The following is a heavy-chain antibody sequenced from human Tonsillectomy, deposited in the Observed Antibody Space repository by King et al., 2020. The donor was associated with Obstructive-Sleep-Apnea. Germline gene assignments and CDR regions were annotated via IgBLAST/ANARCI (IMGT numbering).Heavy chain of an antibody. J-gene: IGHJ5*02. Sequence: QLQESGPGLVKPSQTLSLTCTVSGGSISSGDYYWSWIRQPPGKVLEWIGYIFYSGSAYYNPSLKSRATISLDTSKNQFSLKLSSLTAADTAVYYCARQFYRSGTYYGYWFDPWGQGTLVTVSS. V-gene: IGHV4-30-4*01. CDR2: IFYSGSA. D-gene: IGHD3-10*01. CDR3: ARQFYRSGTYYGYWFDP. CDR1: GGSISSGDYY.